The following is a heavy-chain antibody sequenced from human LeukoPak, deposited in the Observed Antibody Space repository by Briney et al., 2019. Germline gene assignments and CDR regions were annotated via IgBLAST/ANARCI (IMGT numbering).Heavy chain of an antibody. Sequence: ASVKVSCKASGYTFTSYGISWVRQAPGQGLEWMGWISAYNGNTNYAQKLQGRVTMTTDTSTSTAYMELRSLRSDDTAVYYCARWHDSSSYGAFDIWGQGTMVTVSS. CDR2: ISAYNGNT. CDR1: GYTFTSYG. CDR3: ARWHDSSSYGAFDI. V-gene: IGHV1-18*01. J-gene: IGHJ3*02. D-gene: IGHD3-22*01.